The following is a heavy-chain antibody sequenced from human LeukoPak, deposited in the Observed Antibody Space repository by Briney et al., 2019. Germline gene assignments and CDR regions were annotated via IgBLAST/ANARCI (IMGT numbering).Heavy chain of an antibody. J-gene: IGHJ4*02. V-gene: IGHV4-61*09. D-gene: IGHD6-13*01. Sequence: SETLSLTCTVSGGSISSGSYDGYWIRQPAGKGLEWIGHIYTSGSSNYSPSLKGRVTISVDTSKNQLSLKVISVTAADTAVYYCARGVIAAGGNDFDYWGQGTLVTVSS. CDR3: ARGVIAAGGNDFDY. CDR1: GGSISSGSYD. CDR2: IYTSGSS.